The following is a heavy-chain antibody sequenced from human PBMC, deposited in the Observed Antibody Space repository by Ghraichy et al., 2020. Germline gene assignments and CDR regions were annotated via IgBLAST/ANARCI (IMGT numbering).Heavy chain of an antibody. CDR1: GDTFRSYS. CDR2: IIPIHGTQ. J-gene: IGHJ1*01. D-gene: IGHD4-17*01. CDR3: AKDGAGDFGAQVYFQD. V-gene: IGHV1-69*08. Sequence: SVKVSCEASGDTFRSYSINWVRQAPGQGLEWMGGIIPIHGTQHLAQKFLDRVTISVDKSTMTTYMELSSLTSEDTAVYYCAKDGAGDFGAQVYFQDWGQGTLVTVSS.